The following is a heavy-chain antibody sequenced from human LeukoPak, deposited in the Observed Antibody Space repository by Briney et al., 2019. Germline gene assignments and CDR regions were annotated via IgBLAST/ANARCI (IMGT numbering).Heavy chain of an antibody. J-gene: IGHJ6*02. Sequence: PSDTLSLTCAVYGXSFSGHYGSWIRQPPGKGLEWIVEFNHSGSSNYNPFLESRLTFSVDTPKNQFSLKLNSISAADTAVYYCASRRNYYYGLDVWGQGTTVSVSS. CDR1: GXSFSGHY. V-gene: IGHV4-34*01. CDR2: FNHSGSS. CDR3: ASRRNYYYGLDV.